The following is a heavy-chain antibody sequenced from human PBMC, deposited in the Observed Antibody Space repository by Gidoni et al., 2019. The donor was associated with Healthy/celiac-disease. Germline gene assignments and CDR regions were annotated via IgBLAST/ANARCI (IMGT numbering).Heavy chain of an antibody. V-gene: IGHV4-30-4*01. CDR1: GGSISRGDYY. CDR2: IYYSGST. D-gene: IGHD4-17*01. Sequence: QVQLQESGPGLVKPSQTLSLTCTVSGGSISRGDYYWSWIRQPPGKGLEWIGYIYYSGSTYYNPSLKSRVTISVDTSKNQFSLKLSSVTAADTAVYYCARSHDYGDYGDAFDIWGQGTMVTVSS. J-gene: IGHJ3*02. CDR3: ARSHDYGDYGDAFDI.